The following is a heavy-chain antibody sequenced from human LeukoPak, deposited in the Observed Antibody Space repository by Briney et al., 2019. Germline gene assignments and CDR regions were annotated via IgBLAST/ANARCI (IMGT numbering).Heavy chain of an antibody. V-gene: IGHV3-7*01. D-gene: IGHD3-3*01. CDR1: GSTFSSYW. CDR2: IKQDGSEK. Sequence: GGSLRLSCAASGSTFSSYWMSWDRQAPGKGLEWVANIKQDGSEKYYVDSVKGRFTISRDNAKNSLYLQMNSLRAEDTAVYYCARDLLEGSDYWGQGTLVTVSS. CDR3: ARDLLEGSDY. J-gene: IGHJ4*02.